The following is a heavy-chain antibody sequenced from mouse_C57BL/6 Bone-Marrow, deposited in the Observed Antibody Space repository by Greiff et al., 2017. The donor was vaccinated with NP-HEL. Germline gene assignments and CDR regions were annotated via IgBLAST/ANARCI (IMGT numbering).Heavy chain of an antibody. CDR3: ARPGWLSYYFDY. D-gene: IGHD2-3*01. CDR2: ISSGGSYT. CDR1: GFTFSSYG. J-gene: IGHJ2*01. V-gene: IGHV5-6*01. Sequence: VQLVESGGDLVKPGGSLKLSCAASGFTFSSYGMSWVRQTPDKRLEWVATISSGGSYTYYPDSVKGRFTISRDNAKNTLYLQMSSLKSEDTAMYYCARPGWLSYYFDYWGQGTTLTVSS.